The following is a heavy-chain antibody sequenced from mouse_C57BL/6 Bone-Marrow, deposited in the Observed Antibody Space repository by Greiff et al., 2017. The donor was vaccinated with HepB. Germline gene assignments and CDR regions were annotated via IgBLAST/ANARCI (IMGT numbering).Heavy chain of an antibody. D-gene: IGHD1-1*01. CDR2: IDPSDSYT. CDR1: GYTFTSYW. Sequence: QVQLQQPGAELVKPGASVKLSCKASGYTFTSYWMQWVKQRPGQGLEWIGEIDPSDSYTNYNQKFKGKATLTVDTSSSTAYMQLSSLTSEDSAVYYCAHSGSSYYATDYWGQGTSVTVSS. CDR3: AHSGSSYYATDY. V-gene: IGHV1-50*01. J-gene: IGHJ4*01.